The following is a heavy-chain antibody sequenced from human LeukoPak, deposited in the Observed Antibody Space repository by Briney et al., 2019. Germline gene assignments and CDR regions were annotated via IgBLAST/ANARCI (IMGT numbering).Heavy chain of an antibody. CDR2: IHHTGKN. J-gene: IGHJ4*02. V-gene: IGHV4-59*01. D-gene: IGHD1-1*01. CDR1: GDSITSYY. CDR3: AKWHERLLAFDS. Sequence: SETLSLTCTVSGDSITSYYWNWVRQSPEKGLEWIGYIHHTGKNYYNPSLKSRITMSVDTSKSQFFLKLSSVTAADTAVYYCAKWHERLLAFDSWGQGTLVTVSP.